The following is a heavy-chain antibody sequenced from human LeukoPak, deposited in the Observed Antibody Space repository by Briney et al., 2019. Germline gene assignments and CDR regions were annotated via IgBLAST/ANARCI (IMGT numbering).Heavy chain of an antibody. Sequence: GGSLRLSCAASGFTFSSYAMSWVRRAPGKGLEWVSAISGSGGSTYYADSVKGRFTISRDNSKNTLYLQMNSLRAEDTAVYYCAKGVGYCSSTSCSIGGWFDPWGQGTLVTVSS. CDR2: ISGSGGST. CDR3: AKGVGYCSSTSCSIGGWFDP. J-gene: IGHJ5*02. CDR1: GFTFSSYA. D-gene: IGHD2-2*01. V-gene: IGHV3-23*01.